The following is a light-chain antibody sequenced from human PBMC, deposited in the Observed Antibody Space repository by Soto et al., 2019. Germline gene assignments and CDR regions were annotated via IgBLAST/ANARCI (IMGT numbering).Light chain of an antibody. CDR1: QSLVYSDGNTY. CDR2: QIS. CDR3: MQFAHFPRT. J-gene: IGKJ1*01. Sequence: DVVLTQTPLSSPVTLGQPASTSCRSSQSLVYSDGNTYLSWPQQRPAQPPRLLIYQISRRFSGVPDRFNGRGAETDFTLKIRRVEAEDVGVYYCMQFAHFPRTFGEGTKVEIK. V-gene: IGKV2-24*01.